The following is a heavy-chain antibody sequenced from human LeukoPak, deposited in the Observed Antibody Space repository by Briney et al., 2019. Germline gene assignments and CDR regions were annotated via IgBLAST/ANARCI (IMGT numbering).Heavy chain of an antibody. D-gene: IGHD6-19*01. CDR2: IYYTGTT. V-gene: IGHV4-39*01. CDR1: GGSISSSSYY. CDR3: ARGVYSSGWYWDDY. Sequence: TPSETLSLTCTVSGGSISSSSYYWGWIRQPPGKGLEWIGSIYYTGTTFYNPSLKSRVTISVDTSKNQFSLKLSSVTAADTAVYFCARGVYSSGWYWDDYWGQGTLVTVSS. J-gene: IGHJ4*02.